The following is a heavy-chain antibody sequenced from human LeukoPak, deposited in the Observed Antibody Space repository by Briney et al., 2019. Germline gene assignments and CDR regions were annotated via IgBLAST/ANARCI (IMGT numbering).Heavy chain of an antibody. CDR1: GFSFSSYS. CDR3: ARSRYYGSGSPDAFDS. Sequence: GGSLRLSCAASGFSFSSYSMNWVRQAPGKGLEWVAYISSSSSTIYYADSVKGRFTISRDNAMNSLHLQMDSLGAKDTAVYSCARSRYYGSGSPDAFDSWGHGTMVTVSS. D-gene: IGHD3-10*01. J-gene: IGHJ3*02. V-gene: IGHV3-48*01. CDR2: ISSSSSTI.